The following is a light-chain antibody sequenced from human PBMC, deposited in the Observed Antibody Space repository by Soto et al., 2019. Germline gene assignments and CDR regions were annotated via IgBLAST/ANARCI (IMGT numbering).Light chain of an antibody. Sequence: DIVMTQSPDSLAVSPGERATLSCRASQSVTSDYLAWYQQKPGQAPRLLIYNASTRAPGIPDRFSGSGSGTDFSLTISRLEPEDFAVYYCQQYGSSPHTFGQGARVE. CDR3: QQYGSSPHT. CDR1: QSVTSDY. V-gene: IGKV3-20*01. J-gene: IGKJ2*01. CDR2: NAS.